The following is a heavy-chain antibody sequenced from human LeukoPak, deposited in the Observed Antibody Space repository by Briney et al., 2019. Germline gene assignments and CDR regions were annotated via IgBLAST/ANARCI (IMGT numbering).Heavy chain of an antibody. CDR1: GFTVSSNY. CDR2: IYSGGST. Sequence: GGSLRLSCAASGFTVSSNYMSWVRQAPGKGLEWVSVIYSGGSTYYADSVKGRFTISRDNSKNTLYLQMNSLRAEDTAVYYCARGGLYCSSTSCYGFDYWGQGTLVTVSS. V-gene: IGHV3-53*05. CDR3: ARGGLYCSSTSCYGFDY. D-gene: IGHD2-2*01. J-gene: IGHJ4*02.